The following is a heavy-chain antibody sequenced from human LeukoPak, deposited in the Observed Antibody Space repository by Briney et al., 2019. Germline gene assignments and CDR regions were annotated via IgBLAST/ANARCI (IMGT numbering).Heavy chain of an antibody. V-gene: IGHV3-21*01. J-gene: IGHJ4*02. Sequence: GGSLRLSCAASGFTFSSYSMNWVRQAPGKGLEWVSSISSSSYIYYADSVKGRFTISRDNAKNSLYLQMNSLRAEDTAVYYCAREVAAAEIDYWGQGTLVTVSS. CDR2: ISSSSYI. CDR1: GFTFSSYS. CDR3: AREVAAAEIDY. D-gene: IGHD6-13*01.